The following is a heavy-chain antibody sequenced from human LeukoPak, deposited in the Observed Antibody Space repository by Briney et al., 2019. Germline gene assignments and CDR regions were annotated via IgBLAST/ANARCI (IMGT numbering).Heavy chain of an antibody. CDR2: IHYSGST. CDR3: ARGRFFGVGARGYPRGNWFDP. D-gene: IGHD5-18*01. V-gene: IGHV4-39*07. CDR1: GGSISSSSYY. Sequence: SETLSLTCTVSGGSISSSSYYWAWIRQPPGKGLEWIGSIHYSGSTYYNPSLQSRVTISIDTSKNQFSLKLSSVTAADTAVYYCARGRFFGVGARGYPRGNWFDPWGQGTLVTVSS. J-gene: IGHJ5*02.